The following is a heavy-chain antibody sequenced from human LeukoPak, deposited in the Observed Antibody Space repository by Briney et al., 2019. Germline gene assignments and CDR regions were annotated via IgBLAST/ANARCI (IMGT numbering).Heavy chain of an antibody. D-gene: IGHD6-6*01. V-gene: IGHV3-33*01. Sequence: GGSLRLSCVASGFTFSSFGMHWVRQAPGKGLEWVSIIWYDGSNKYYADSVKGRFTVSRDSSKNTLYLQVNSLRAEDTAVYYCARDRGTTSSAGYYFDTWGQGALVTVSS. CDR1: GFTFSSFG. CDR2: IWYDGSNK. J-gene: IGHJ4*02. CDR3: ARDRGTTSSAGYYFDT.